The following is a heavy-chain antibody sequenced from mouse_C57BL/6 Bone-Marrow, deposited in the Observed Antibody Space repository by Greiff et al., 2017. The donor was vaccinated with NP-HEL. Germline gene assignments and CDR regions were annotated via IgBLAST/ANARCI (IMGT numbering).Heavy chain of an antibody. Sequence: VQLKESGAELVRPGASVKLSCTASGFNIKDYYMHWVKQRPEQGLEWIGRIDPEDGDTEYAPKFQGKATMTADTSSNTAYLQLSRLTSEDSAVYFCARCDGYPAWFAYWGQGTLVTVSA. V-gene: IGHV14-1*01. CDR1: GFNIKDYY. J-gene: IGHJ3*01. CDR2: IDPEDGDT. CDR3: ARCDGYPAWFAY. D-gene: IGHD2-3*01.